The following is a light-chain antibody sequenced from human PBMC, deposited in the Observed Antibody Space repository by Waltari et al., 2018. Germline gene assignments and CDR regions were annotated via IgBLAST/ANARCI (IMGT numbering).Light chain of an antibody. CDR2: DND. J-gene: IGLJ2*01. V-gene: IGLV1-44*01. CDR1: SPNIGLIF. Sequence: QPVLIQPPPAPGPPAQGVTTPFPGSSPNIGLIFSTWYQQLPGTAPKLLIYDNDQRPSGVPDRFSGSKSGTSASLAISGLQSEDEADYYCAAWDTSLNGGVFGGGTKLTVL. CDR3: AAWDTSLNGGV.